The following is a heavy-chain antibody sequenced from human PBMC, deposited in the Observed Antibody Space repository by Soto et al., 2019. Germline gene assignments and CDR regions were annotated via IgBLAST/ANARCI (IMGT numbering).Heavy chain of an antibody. CDR2: IKSKTDGGTT. V-gene: IGHV3-15*07. D-gene: IGHD2-2*01. CDR3: TTEIVVVPAAEKNN. J-gene: IGHJ4*02. CDR1: GFTFSNAW. Sequence: GGSLRLSSPASGFTFSNAWTNWVRPAPEKGQEKVGRIKSKTDGGTTDYAAPVKGRFTISRDDSKNTLYLQMNSLKTEDTAVYYCTTEIVVVPAAEKNNWGQGTLVTVSS.